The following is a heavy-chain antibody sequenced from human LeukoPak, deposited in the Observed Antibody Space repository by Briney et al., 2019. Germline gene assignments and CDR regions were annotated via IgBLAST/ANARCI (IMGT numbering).Heavy chain of an antibody. CDR2: IWYDGSNK. J-gene: IGHJ6*02. CDR1: GFTFSSYG. D-gene: IGHD2-2*01. Sequence: PGGSLRLSCAASGFTFSSYGMHWVRQAPGKGLEWVAVIWYDGSNKYYADSVKGRFTISRDNSKNTLYLQMNSLRAEDTAVYYCARDTYCSSTSCVSYGTDVWGQGTTVTVSS. CDR3: ARDTYCSSTSCVSYGTDV. V-gene: IGHV3-33*01.